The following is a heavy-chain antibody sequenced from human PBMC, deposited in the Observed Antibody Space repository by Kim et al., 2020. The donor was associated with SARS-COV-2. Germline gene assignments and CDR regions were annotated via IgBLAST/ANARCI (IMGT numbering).Heavy chain of an antibody. CDR2: ISGNGGNT. Sequence: GGSLRLSCAASGFTFSTYAMTWVRQAPGKGLEWVSTISGNGGNTYYADSVKGRFTISRDNSKNTLFLQMNSLRAGDTAVYYCAKSGSSYWLNVFDSWGQGALVYVSS. CDR1: GFTFSTYA. V-gene: IGHV3-23*01. D-gene: IGHD2-15*01. J-gene: IGHJ4*02. CDR3: AKSGSSYWLNVFDS.